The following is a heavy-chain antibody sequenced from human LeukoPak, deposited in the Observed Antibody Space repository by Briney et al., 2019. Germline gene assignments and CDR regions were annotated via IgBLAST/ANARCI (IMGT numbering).Heavy chain of an antibody. CDR2: IKSDGSST. CDR3: ARVYGP. V-gene: IGHV3-74*01. J-gene: IGHJ5*02. CDR1: GFTFSSYW. Sequence: GGSLRLSCAAAGFTFSSYWMHWVRQAPGKRLVWVSRIKSDGSSTSYADSVKGRFTISRDNAKNTLYLQMNSLRAEDTAVYYCARVYGPWGQGTLVTVSS. D-gene: IGHD4-17*01.